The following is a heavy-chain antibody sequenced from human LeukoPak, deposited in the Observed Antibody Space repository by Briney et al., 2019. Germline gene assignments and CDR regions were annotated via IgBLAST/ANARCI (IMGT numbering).Heavy chain of an antibody. V-gene: IGHV1-2*02. J-gene: IGHJ5*02. CDR3: ARANAYSSSWHNWFDP. CDR2: INPNSGGT. CDR1: GYTFTGYY. D-gene: IGHD6-13*01. Sequence: GASVKVSCKASGYTFTGYYMHWVRQAPGQGLEWMGWINPNSGGTNYAQKFQGRVTMTRDTSISTAYMELSRLRSDDTAVYYCARANAYSSSWHNWFDPWGQGTLVTVSS.